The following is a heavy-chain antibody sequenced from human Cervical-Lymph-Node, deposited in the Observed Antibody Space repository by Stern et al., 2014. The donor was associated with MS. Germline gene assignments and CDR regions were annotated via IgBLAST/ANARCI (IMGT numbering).Heavy chain of an antibody. CDR1: GFTFSSYA. CDR3: AKGGIVVVPAAINYYYGMDV. D-gene: IGHD2-2*01. Sequence: EVQLVESGGGLVQPGGSLRLSCAASGFTFSSYAMSWVRQAPGKGLAWVSAISGGGESTYYADSVKGRFTISRDNSKNTLYLQMNSLRAEDTAVYYCAKGGIVVVPAAINYYYGMDVWGQGTTVTVSS. J-gene: IGHJ6*02. CDR2: ISGGGEST. V-gene: IGHV3-23*04.